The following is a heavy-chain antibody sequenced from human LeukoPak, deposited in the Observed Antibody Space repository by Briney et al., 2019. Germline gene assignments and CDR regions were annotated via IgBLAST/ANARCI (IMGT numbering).Heavy chain of an antibody. CDR1: GYTFTSYY. Sequence: ASVKVSCKASGYTFTSYYMHWVRQAPGQGLEWMGIINPSGGSTSYAQKFQGRVTMTRDTSTSTVYMELSSLRSEDTAVHYCARVWNVAGNGGNQYYFDYWGQGTLVTVSS. V-gene: IGHV1-46*01. CDR3: ARVWNVAGNGGNQYYFDY. D-gene: IGHD6-19*01. CDR2: INPSGGST. J-gene: IGHJ4*02.